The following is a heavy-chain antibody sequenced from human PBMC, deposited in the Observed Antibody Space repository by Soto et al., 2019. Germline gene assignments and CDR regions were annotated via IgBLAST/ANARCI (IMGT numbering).Heavy chain of an antibody. CDR2: ISGSGGST. CDR3: AKVTGSSGPQGYYYGMDV. CDR1: GFTFSSYA. J-gene: IGHJ6*02. V-gene: IGHV3-23*01. D-gene: IGHD3-22*01. Sequence: GWSLRLSCAASGFTFSSYAMSWVRQAPGKGLEWVSAISGSGGSTYYADSVKGRFTISRDNSKNTLYLQMNSLRAEDTAVYYCAKVTGSSGPQGYYYGMDVWGQGTTVTVSS.